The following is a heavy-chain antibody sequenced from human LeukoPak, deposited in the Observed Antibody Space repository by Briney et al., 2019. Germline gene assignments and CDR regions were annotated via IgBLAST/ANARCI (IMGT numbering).Heavy chain of an antibody. CDR3: ARVSGGLRSGFDY. D-gene: IGHD2-15*01. J-gene: IGHJ4*02. Sequence: GRSLRLSCAASGFTFSSYGMHWVRQAPGKGLEWVAVIWYDGSNKYYADSVKGRFTISRDNSKNTLYLQMNSLRAEDTAVYYCARVSGGLRSGFDYWGQGTLVTVSS. V-gene: IGHV3-33*08. CDR2: IWYDGSNK. CDR1: GFTFSSYG.